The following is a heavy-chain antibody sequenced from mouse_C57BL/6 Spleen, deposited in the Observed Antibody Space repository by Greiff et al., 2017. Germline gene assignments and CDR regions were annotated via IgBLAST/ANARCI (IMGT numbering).Heavy chain of an antibody. V-gene: IGHV1-72*01. D-gene: IGHD4-1*01. CDR3: ARRNWDDYFDY. J-gene: IGHJ2*01. CDR1: GYTFTSYW. CDR2: IDPNSGGT. Sequence: VQLPQPGAELVKPGASVKLSCQASGYTFTSYWVDWVKQRPGRGLGWIGRIDPNSGGTKYNEKFKSKATLTVDKPSSTAYMQLSSLTSVDSAVYYCARRNWDDYFDYWGQGTTLTVSS.